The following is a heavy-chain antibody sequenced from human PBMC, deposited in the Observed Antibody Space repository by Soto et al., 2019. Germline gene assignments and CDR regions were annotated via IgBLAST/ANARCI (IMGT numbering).Heavy chain of an antibody. CDR2: IIPIFGTA. D-gene: IGHD4-17*01. CDR1: GGTFSSYA. V-gene: IGHV1-69*13. Sequence: SVKVSCKASGGTFSSYAISWVRQAPGQGLEWMGGIIPIFGTANYAQKFQGRVTITADESTSTAYMELSSLRSEDTAVYYCHASMTTVTKRFDYWGQGTLVTVSS. J-gene: IGHJ4*02. CDR3: HASMTTVTKRFDY.